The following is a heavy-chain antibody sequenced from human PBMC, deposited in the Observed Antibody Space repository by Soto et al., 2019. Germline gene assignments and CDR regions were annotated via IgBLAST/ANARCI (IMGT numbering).Heavy chain of an antibody. CDR2: IIPIFGTA. CDR3: ARDSSGLRFQADY. D-gene: IGHD3-3*01. Sequence: SVKVSCKASGGTFSSYAISWVLQAPGQGLEWMGGIIPIFGTANYAQKFQGRVTITADESTSTAYMELSSLRSEDTAVYYCARDSSGLRFQADYWGQGTLVTVSS. V-gene: IGHV1-69*13. CDR1: GGTFSSYA. J-gene: IGHJ4*02.